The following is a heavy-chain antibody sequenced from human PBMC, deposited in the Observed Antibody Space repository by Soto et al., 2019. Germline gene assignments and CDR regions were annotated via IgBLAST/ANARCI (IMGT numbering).Heavy chain of an antibody. CDR2: INHSGST. J-gene: IGHJ3*02. CDR1: GGSFSGYF. V-gene: IGHV4-34*01. Sequence: TLSLTCAVYGGSFSGYFCSWIRQSPGRGLEWIGEINHSGSTKYNPSLRSRVTISVDTSKSQFSLRLSSVTAADTAVYYCARGREQWLVDAFDIWGQGTMVTVSS. D-gene: IGHD6-19*01. CDR3: ARGREQWLVDAFDI.